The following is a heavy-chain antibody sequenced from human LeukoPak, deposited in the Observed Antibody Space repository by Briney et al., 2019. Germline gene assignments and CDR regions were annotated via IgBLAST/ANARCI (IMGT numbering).Heavy chain of an antibody. CDR2: IRYDGTNM. V-gene: IGHV3-30*02. CDR1: GFTFSIYG. J-gene: IGHJ4*02. CDR3: AKDIRGDYYDSSGHFDY. Sequence: PGGTLRLSCAASGFTFSIYGMSWVRQAPGKGLEWVAFIRYDGTNMYYGDSVKGRFTISRDNSKNTVYLQMNSLRAEDMALYYCAKDIRGDYYDSSGHFDYWGQGTLVTVSS. D-gene: IGHD3-22*01.